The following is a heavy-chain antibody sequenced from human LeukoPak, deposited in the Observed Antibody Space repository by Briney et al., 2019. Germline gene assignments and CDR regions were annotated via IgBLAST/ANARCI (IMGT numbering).Heavy chain of an antibody. J-gene: IGHJ4*02. CDR2: ISGSGGST. D-gene: IGHD3-10*01. CDR1: GFTFSGYA. Sequence: GGSLRLSCAASGFTFSGYAMSWVRQAPGKGLEWVSAISGSGGSTYYADSVKGRFIISRDNSKNTLYLQMNSLRAEDTAVYYCARDLEGSGSFYRPSYDYWGQGTLVTVSS. V-gene: IGHV3-23*01. CDR3: ARDLEGSGSFYRPSYDY.